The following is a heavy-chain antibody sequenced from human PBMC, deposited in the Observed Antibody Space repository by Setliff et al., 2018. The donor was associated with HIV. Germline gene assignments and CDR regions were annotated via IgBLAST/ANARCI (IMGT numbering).Heavy chain of an antibody. CDR2: VNTKTGNP. Sequence: ASVKVSCKASGYIFTNDPMNWVRQAPGQGLEWMGWVNTKTGNPTYAQDFTGRFVFSLGTSVNTAYLEISGLKIEDTAVYFCAREFLLGDLSFPANWGQGTLVTVSS. V-gene: IGHV7-4-1*02. CDR3: AREFLLGDLSFPAN. J-gene: IGHJ4*02. CDR1: GYIFTNDP. D-gene: IGHD3-16*02.